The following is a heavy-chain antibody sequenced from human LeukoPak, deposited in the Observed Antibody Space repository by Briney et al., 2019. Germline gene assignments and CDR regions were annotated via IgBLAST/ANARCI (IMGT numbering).Heavy chain of an antibody. CDR3: ARDSNWNYFHGSTFDT. CDR2: ISAYNGNT. D-gene: IGHD1-7*01. CDR1: GYTFTSYG. J-gene: IGHJ5*02. Sequence: ASVKVSCKASGYTFTSYGISWVRQAPGQGLEWMGWISAYNGNTNYAQKLQGRVTMTTDTSTSTAYMELRSLRSDDTAVYYCARDSNWNYFHGSTFDTWGQGTLVTVSS. V-gene: IGHV1-18*01.